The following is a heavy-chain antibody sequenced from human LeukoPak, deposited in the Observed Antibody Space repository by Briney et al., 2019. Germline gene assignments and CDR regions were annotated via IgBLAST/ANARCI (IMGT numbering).Heavy chain of an antibody. Sequence: SETLSLTCTVSGGSISSSSYYWGWIRQPPGKGLEWIGSIYYSGSTYYNPSLKSRVTISVDMSKNQFSLKLSSVTAADTAVYYCARVSVLAAAAAGGDYWGQGTLVTVSS. V-gene: IGHV4-39*07. CDR1: GGSISSSSYY. CDR3: ARVSVLAAAAAGGDY. D-gene: IGHD6-13*01. CDR2: IYYSGST. J-gene: IGHJ4*02.